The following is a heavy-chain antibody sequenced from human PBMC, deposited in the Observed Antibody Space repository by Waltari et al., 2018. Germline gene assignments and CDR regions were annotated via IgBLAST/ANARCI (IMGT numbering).Heavy chain of an antibody. CDR2: INTDGSRT. CDR3: ARDRPSGSYSDY. D-gene: IGHD1-26*01. V-gene: IGHV3-74*01. Sequence: EVQLVESGGGLVQPGGSLRLSCAASGFTFSSYWMHWVRQAPGKGLVWVSRINTDGSRTSYADSVKSRFTISRDNAKNTLYLQMNRLRAEDTAVYYCARDRPSGSYSDYWGQGTLVTVSS. CDR1: GFTFSSYW. J-gene: IGHJ4*02.